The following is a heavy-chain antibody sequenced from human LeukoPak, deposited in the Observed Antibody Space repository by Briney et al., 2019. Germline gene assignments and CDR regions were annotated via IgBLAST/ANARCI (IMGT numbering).Heavy chain of an antibody. D-gene: IGHD4/OR15-4a*01. CDR3: ATDRRPGQYLGLWS. CDR2: IKHDGSEI. Sequence: GGSLTLSCVASGITCRNYWMSWLRQAPGKGREGVANIKHDGSEINYVDSVKGRFTISRDNAQNLLSLQMNSLRAEDTSLYYCATDRRPGQYLGLWSWGQGTPVIVSS. J-gene: IGHJ4*02. V-gene: IGHV3-7*01. CDR1: GITCRNYW.